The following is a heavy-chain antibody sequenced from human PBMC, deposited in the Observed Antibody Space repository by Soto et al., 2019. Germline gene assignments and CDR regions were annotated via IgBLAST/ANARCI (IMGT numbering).Heavy chain of an antibody. CDR1: GYSFTSYW. Sequence: GESLKISCKGSGYSFTSYWIAWVRQMPGQGLEWMGIIFPGDFDIRYSPSFQGQVTISADKSISTAYLQWSSLKASDTAMYYCAKQDGDRYPLNCWGQGTLVNVAA. V-gene: IGHV5-51*01. D-gene: IGHD2-21*02. CDR3: AKQDGDRYPLNC. J-gene: IGHJ4*02. CDR2: IFPGDFDI.